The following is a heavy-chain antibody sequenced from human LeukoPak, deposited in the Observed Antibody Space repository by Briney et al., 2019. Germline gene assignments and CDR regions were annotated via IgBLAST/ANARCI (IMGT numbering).Heavy chain of an antibody. Sequence: PSQTLSLTCTVSGGSISSGGYYWSWIRQHPGKGLEWIGYIYYSGSTYYNPSLKSRVTISVDTSKNQFSLKLSSVTAADTAVYYCARAKYYDSGGYYFPFDYWGQGTLVTVSS. V-gene: IGHV4-31*03. CDR2: IYYSGST. D-gene: IGHD3-22*01. J-gene: IGHJ4*02. CDR3: ARAKYYDSGGYYFPFDY. CDR1: GGSISSGGYY.